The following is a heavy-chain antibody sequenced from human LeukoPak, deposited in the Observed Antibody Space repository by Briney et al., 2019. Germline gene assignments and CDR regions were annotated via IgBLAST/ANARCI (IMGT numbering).Heavy chain of an antibody. Sequence: GESLKISCEGSGYNFATSWIGWVRQMPGKGLEWMGIIYPGDSDTRYSPSFQGQVTISAVKSISTAYLQWSSLKAPDTAMYYCARRDSSGWYYFDYWGQGTLVTVSS. CDR1: GYNFATSW. J-gene: IGHJ4*02. CDR2: IYPGDSDT. V-gene: IGHV5-51*01. CDR3: ARRDSSGWYYFDY. D-gene: IGHD6-19*01.